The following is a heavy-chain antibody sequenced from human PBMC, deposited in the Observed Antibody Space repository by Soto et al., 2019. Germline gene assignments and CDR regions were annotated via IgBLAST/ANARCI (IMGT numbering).Heavy chain of an antibody. D-gene: IGHD3-10*01. CDR2: IWYDGSNK. CDR3: AVWFGELLYDYFDH. V-gene: IGHV3-33*01. J-gene: IGHJ4*02. CDR1: GFTFSSYG. Sequence: GGSLRLSCAASGFTFSSYGMHWVRQAPGKGLEWVAVIWYDGSNKYYADSVKGRFTISRDNSKNTLYLQMNSLRAEDTAVYYCAVWFGELLYDYFDHWGQGTLVTVSS.